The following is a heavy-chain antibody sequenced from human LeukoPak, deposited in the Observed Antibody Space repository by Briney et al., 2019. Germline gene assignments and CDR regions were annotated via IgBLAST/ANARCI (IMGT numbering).Heavy chain of an antibody. Sequence: PGRSLRLSCAASGFTFSSYAMHWVRQAPGKGLEWVAVISYDGSNKYYADSVKGRFTISRDNSKNTLYLQMNSLRAEDTAVYYCARENVLTSDYWGQGTLVTVSS. CDR2: ISYDGSNK. CDR1: GFTFSSYA. J-gene: IGHJ4*02. CDR3: ARENVLTSDY. V-gene: IGHV3-30*04. D-gene: IGHD1-1*01.